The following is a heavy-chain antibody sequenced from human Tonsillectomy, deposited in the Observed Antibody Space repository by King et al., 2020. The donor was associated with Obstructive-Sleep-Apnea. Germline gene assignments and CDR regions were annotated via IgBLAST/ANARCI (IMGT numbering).Heavy chain of an antibody. CDR2: IGTAGDT. V-gene: IGHV3-13*01. D-gene: IGHD3-10*01. CDR1: GFTFSSYD. J-gene: IGHJ5*02. Sequence: VQLVESGGGLVQPGGSLRLSCAASGFTFSSYDMHWVRQATGKGLEWVSAIGTAGDTYYPGSVKGRFTIPRENAKNSLYLQMNSLRAGDTAVYYCARDKGSGSNEGVWFAPWGQGTLVTVSS. CDR3: ARDKGSGSNEGVWFAP.